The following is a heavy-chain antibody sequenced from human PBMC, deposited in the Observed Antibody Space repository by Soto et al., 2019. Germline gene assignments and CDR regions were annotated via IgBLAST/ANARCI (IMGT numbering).Heavy chain of an antibody. Sequence: VQLVESGGGLVQPGGSLRLSCAASGFTFSSYDINWVRQATGQGLEWMGWMNPNSGNTGYAQKFQGRVTMTRNTSISTAYMELSSLRSEDTAVYYCARGGRAARVRSYWFDPWGQGTLVTVSS. J-gene: IGHJ5*02. D-gene: IGHD6-6*01. CDR3: ARGGRAARVRSYWFDP. CDR2: MNPNSGNT. CDR1: GFTFSSYD. V-gene: IGHV1-8*01.